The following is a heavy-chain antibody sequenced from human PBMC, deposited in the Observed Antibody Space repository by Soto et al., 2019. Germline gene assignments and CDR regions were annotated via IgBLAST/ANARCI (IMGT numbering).Heavy chain of an antibody. J-gene: IGHJ6*03. D-gene: IGHD3-10*01. CDR1: GGYFSGYY. CDR3: ARGQGNYGSGSGPYYYYYMDV. V-gene: IGHV4-34*01. Sequence: SETLSLTCAVYGGYFSGYYWSWIRQPPGKGLEWIGEINHSGSTNYNPSLKSRVTISVDTSKNQFSLKLSSVTAADTAVYYCARGQGNYGSGSGPYYYYYMDVWGKGTTVTVSS. CDR2: INHSGST.